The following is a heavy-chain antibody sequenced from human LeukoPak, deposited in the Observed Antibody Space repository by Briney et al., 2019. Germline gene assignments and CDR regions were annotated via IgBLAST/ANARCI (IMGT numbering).Heavy chain of an antibody. CDR1: GYTFSGYY. CDR2: IYPNSGDT. D-gene: IGHD1-26*01. J-gene: IGHJ3*02. Sequence: ASVKVSCKASGYTFSGYYMHWVRQAPGQGLEWMGWIYPNSGDTKYAQKFQGRVTVTRDTSISTAFMEVSRLTSDDTAVYYCATSGSDAFDIWGQGTMVTVSS. CDR3: ATSGSDAFDI. V-gene: IGHV1-2*02.